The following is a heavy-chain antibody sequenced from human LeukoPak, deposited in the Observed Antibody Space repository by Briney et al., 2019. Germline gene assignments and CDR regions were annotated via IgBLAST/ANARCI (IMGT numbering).Heavy chain of an antibody. CDR1: GFTISSYG. V-gene: IGHV3-30*02. D-gene: IGHD6-13*01. J-gene: IGHJ4*02. CDR3: ASAAGPFDH. Sequence: GGSLRLSCAASGFTISSYGTHWVRQAPGKGLEWVAFIRYDGSNQYYADSVKGRFTISRDNSKNTLYLQVNSLRTEDTAVYYCASAAGPFDHWGQGTLVTVSS. CDR2: IRYDGSNQ.